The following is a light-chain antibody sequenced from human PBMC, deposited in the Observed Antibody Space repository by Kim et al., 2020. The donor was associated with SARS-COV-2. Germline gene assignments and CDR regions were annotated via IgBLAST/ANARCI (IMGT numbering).Light chain of an antibody. V-gene: IGLV10-54*04. CDR1: SDNCGNQG. J-gene: IGLJ3*02. CDR2: RSN. CDR3: SAWDSSLSAWV. Sequence: QTATPPCSGNSDNCGNQGAAWLQQHRGHPPKLVSYRSNNRPSGISERFSASRSGNTASLTITGLQPEDEADYYCSAWDSSLSAWVFGGGTQLTVL.